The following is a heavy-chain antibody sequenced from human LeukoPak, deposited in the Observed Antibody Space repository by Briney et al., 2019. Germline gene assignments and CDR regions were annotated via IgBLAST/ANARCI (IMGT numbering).Heavy chain of an antibody. CDR3: ARVLMVRGVMFDP. CDR2: ISSSSSYI. D-gene: IGHD3-10*01. J-gene: IGHJ5*02. CDR1: GFTFSSYS. Sequence: GGSLRLSCVASGFTFSSYSMNWVRQAPGKGLEWVSSISSSSSYIYYADSVKGRFTISRDNAKNSLYLQMNSLRGEDTGVYYCARVLMVRGVMFDPWGQGNLVTVSS. V-gene: IGHV3-21*01.